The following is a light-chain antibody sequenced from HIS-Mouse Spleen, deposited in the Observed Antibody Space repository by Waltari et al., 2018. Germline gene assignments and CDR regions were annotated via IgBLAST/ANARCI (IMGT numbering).Light chain of an antibody. CDR2: EDN. V-gene: IGLV6-57*04. CDR3: QSYDSSNLV. CDR1: SCSIAINY. J-gene: IGLJ3*02. Sequence: NFMLTQPHSVSESPWNTVTIYCTRSSCSIAINYVQRYQHRPGSAPTTVIYEDNQRPSGVPDRFSGSIDSSSNSASLTISGLKTEDEADYYCQSYDSSNLVFGGGTKLTVL.